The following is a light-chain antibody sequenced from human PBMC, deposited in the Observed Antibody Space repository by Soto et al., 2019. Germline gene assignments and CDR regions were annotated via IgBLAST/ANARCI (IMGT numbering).Light chain of an antibody. J-gene: IGLJ3*02. Sequence: QSVLTQPPSASGIPGQRVTISCFGSSSNIGSNTVNWYQQLPGTAPKLLIYSSNQRPSGVPDRFSGSKSGTSASLAISGLQSEDEADYYCAAWDDSLNGLVFGGGTQLTVL. CDR2: SSN. CDR1: SSNIGSNT. CDR3: AAWDDSLNGLV. V-gene: IGLV1-44*01.